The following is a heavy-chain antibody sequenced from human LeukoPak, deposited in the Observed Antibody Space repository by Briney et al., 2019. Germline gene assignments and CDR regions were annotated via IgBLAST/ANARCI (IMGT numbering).Heavy chain of an antibody. J-gene: IGHJ4*02. CDR1: GYTFTSYY. CDR2: INPSGGGT. D-gene: IGHD3-16*02. V-gene: IGHV1-46*01. Sequence: GASVKVSCKASGYTFTSYYMRWVRQAPGQGLEWMGIINPSGGGTSYAQRFQGRLTMTRDTSTSTVYMELSSLRSEDTAVYYCARDFISILRDTLDYWGQGTLVTVSS. CDR3: ARDFISILRDTLDY.